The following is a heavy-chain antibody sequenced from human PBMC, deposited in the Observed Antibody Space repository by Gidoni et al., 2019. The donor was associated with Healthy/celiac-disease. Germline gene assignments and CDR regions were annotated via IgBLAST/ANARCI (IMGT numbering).Heavy chain of an antibody. J-gene: IGHJ6*02. D-gene: IGHD6-13*01. CDR3: ASIYSSSWYPYYYGMDV. V-gene: IGHV4-39*01. Sequence: QLQLQESGPGLVKPSETLSLTCTVSGGSISSSSYYWGWIRQPPGKGLEWIGSIYYSGSTYYNPSLKSRVTISVDTSKNQFSLKLSSVTAADTAVYYCASIYSSSWYPYYYGMDVWGQGTTVTVSS. CDR1: GGSISSSSYY. CDR2: IYYSGST.